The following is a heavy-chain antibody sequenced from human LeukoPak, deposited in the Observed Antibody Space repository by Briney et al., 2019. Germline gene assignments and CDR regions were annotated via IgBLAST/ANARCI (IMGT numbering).Heavy chain of an antibody. J-gene: IGHJ4*02. CDR1: GYTFPDYY. CDR2: INPKSGGT. V-gene: IGHV1-2*02. Sequence: AASVKVSCKASGYTFPDYYIHWVRLAPGQRPEWMGWINPKSGGTRFAQKFQGRLAMTRDTSISTAYMELSRLTSDDTAEYYCASTRDDNNLHATYYYYFVYWGQGTLVTVSS. D-gene: IGHD2-15*01. CDR3: ASTRDDNNLHATYYYYFVY.